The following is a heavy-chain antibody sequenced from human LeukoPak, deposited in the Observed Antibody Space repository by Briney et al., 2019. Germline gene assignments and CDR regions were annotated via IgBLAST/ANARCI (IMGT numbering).Heavy chain of an antibody. CDR3: ARSESSGWYLGWFDP. D-gene: IGHD6-19*01. CDR1: GFTFSNYE. V-gene: IGHV3-48*03. J-gene: IGHJ5*02. CDR2: ISTSGSTI. Sequence: PGGSLRLSCAASGFTFSNYEMNWVRQAPGKGLEWVSYISTSGSTIYYADSVKGRFAISRDNSKNTLYLQMNSLRAEDTAVYYCARSESSGWYLGWFDPWGQGTMVTVSS.